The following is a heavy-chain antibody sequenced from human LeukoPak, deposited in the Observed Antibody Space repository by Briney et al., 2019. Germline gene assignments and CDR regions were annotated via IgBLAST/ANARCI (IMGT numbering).Heavy chain of an antibody. D-gene: IGHD2-21*02. Sequence: PGGSLRLSCAASGFTFSRRWMDWVRQAPGKGLEWVSAISGSGGSTYYADSVKGRFTISRDNSKNTLYLQMNSLRAEDTAVYYCAKDGVDCGGDCYPSAEYFQHWGQGTLVTVSS. J-gene: IGHJ1*01. CDR3: AKDGVDCGGDCYPSAEYFQH. CDR1: GFTFSRRW. CDR2: ISGSGGST. V-gene: IGHV3-23*01.